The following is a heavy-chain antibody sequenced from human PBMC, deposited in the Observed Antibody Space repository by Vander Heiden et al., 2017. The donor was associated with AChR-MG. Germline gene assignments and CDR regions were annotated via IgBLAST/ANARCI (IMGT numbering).Heavy chain of an antibody. CDR2: IYYSGST. D-gene: IGHD6-13*01. V-gene: IGHV4-59*01. CDR3: ARSWGSSLIGWFDP. Sequence: QVQLQESGPGLVKPSETLSLTCTVSGGSISSYYWSWIRQPPGKGLEWIGYIYYSGSTNYNPSLKSRVTISVDTSKNQFSLKLSSVTAADTAVYYCARSWGSSLIGWFDPWGQGTLVTVSS. CDR1: GGSISSYY. J-gene: IGHJ5*02.